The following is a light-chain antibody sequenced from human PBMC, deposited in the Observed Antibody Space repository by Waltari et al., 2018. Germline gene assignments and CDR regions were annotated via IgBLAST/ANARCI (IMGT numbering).Light chain of an antibody. Sequence: SYELTQPPSVSVAPGQTARITCDGDKIGSKNVHWYQHKPGQAPVLVVYECGDRPSGIPERFSGSNSGNTAALTISRVDAGDEAEYYCQVWDSGSNHYVFGTVTKVTVL. CDR2: ECG. CDR3: QVWDSGSNHYV. CDR1: KIGSKN. V-gene: IGLV3-21*02. J-gene: IGLJ1*01.